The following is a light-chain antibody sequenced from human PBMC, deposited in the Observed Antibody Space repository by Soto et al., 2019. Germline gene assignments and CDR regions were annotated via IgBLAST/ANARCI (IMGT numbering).Light chain of an antibody. Sequence: QSALTQPASVSGSPGQSITISCTGTSSDVGSYNLVSWYQQLPGKAPKLVIYEGSKRPSGVSDRFSGFKSGNTASLTISGLQAEDEADYYCCSFALINTLVFGGGTKLTVL. CDR2: EGS. CDR1: SSDVGSYNL. V-gene: IGLV2-23*01. J-gene: IGLJ2*01. CDR3: CSFALINTLV.